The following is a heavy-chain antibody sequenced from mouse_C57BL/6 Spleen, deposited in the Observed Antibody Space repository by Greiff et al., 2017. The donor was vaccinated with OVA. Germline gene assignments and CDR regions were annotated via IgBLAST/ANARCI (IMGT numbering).Heavy chain of an antibody. CDR3: ARCYYGSSPAWFAY. D-gene: IGHD1-1*01. Sequence: QVQLQQPGAELVKPGASVKLSCKASGYTFTSYWMQWVKQRPGQGLEWIGEIDPSYSYTNYNQKFKGKATLTVDPSSSTAYMQLSSLTSEDSAVYDCARCYYGSSPAWFAYWGQGTLVTVSA. CDR2: IDPSYSYT. J-gene: IGHJ3*01. V-gene: IGHV1-50*01. CDR1: GYTFTSYW.